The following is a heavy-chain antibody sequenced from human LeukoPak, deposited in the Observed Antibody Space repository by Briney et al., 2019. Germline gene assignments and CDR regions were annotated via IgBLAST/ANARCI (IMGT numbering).Heavy chain of an antibody. CDR3: ARDQWLRSRSDYMDV. V-gene: IGHV3-30*02. Sequence: PGGSLRLSCAASGFTFSGFGMHWVRQAPGKGLEWVAYIHTDQTIQYYADSVKGRFTISRDNAKNSLYLQMNSLRAEDTAVYYCARDQWLRSRSDYMDVWGKGTTVTVSS. D-gene: IGHD5-12*01. J-gene: IGHJ6*03. CDR2: IHTDQTIQ. CDR1: GFTFSGFG.